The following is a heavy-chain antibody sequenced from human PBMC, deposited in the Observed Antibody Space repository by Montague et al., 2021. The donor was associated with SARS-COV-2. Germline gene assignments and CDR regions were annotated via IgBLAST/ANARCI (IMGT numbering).Heavy chain of an antibody. V-gene: IGHV4-61*02. D-gene: IGHD1-1*01. Sequence: TLSLTCSVSGDSINSDRYFWTWIRQPAGKGLEWIGRIDTSGSAHYNPSLKSRVTISVDTYRKQVSLRLTSVTAADTATYYCARGVYNRVTFVVSPRYYLDYWGQGNMVAVSA. J-gene: IGHJ4*02. CDR3: ARGVYNRVTFVVSPRYYLDY. CDR2: IDTSGSA. CDR1: GDSINSDRYF.